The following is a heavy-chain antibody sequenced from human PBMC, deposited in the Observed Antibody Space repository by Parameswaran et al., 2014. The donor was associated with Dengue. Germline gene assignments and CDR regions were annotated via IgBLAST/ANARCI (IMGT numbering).Heavy chain of an antibody. J-gene: IGHJ3*02. CDR3: ARDGPAAGFFDI. D-gene: IGHD2-2*01. Sequence: WIRQPPGKGLEWVSYISSSGSTIYYADSVKGRFTISRDNAKNSLYLQMNSLRAEDTAVYYCARDGPAAGFFDIWGQGTMVTVSS. CDR2: ISSSGSTI. V-gene: IGHV3-11*01.